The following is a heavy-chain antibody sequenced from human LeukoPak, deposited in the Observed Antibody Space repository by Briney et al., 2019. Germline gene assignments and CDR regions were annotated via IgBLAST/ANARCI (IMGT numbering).Heavy chain of an antibody. V-gene: IGHV4-59*01. Sequence: SETLSLTCTVSGGSISSYYWSWIRQPPGKGLEWIGYIYYSGSTNYNPSLKSRVTISVDTSKNQFSLKLSSVTAADTAVYYCARINVWYAFDYWGQGTLVTVSS. CDR2: IYYSGST. CDR1: GGSISSYY. J-gene: IGHJ4*02. D-gene: IGHD6-13*01. CDR3: ARINVWYAFDY.